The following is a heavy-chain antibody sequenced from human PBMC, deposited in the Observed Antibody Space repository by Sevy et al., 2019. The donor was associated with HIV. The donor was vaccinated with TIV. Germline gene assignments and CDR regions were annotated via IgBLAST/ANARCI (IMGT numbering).Heavy chain of an antibody. D-gene: IGHD3-16*01. Sequence: GGSLRLSCAASGFTFSNAWMSWVRQAPGKGLEWFARIKSKTDGATTGYVAPVKGRFTISRDDLKNTLYLQMNSLKTEETAVYYCTTDGGGVHGAFVIWGQGTMVTVSS. CDR3: TTDGGGVHGAFVI. J-gene: IGHJ3*02. CDR1: GFTFSNAW. V-gene: IGHV3-15*01. CDR2: IKSKTDGATT.